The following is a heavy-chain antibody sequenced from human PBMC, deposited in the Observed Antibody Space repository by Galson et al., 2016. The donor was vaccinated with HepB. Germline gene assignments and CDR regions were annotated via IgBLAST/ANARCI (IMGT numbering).Heavy chain of an antibody. J-gene: IGHJ2*01. CDR2: IGRGGDT. CDR3: AREIKDTITVGWFFDL. Sequence: SLRLSCAASGFTFSTSDMHWVRQGTGKGLEWVSAIGRGGDTYYSGYVEGRFTISRENAKNSLYLEMKSLIPGDTAVYYCAREIKDTITVGWFFDLWDRGTLVTGSS. V-gene: IGHV3-13*01. D-gene: IGHD1-20*01. CDR1: GFTFSTSD.